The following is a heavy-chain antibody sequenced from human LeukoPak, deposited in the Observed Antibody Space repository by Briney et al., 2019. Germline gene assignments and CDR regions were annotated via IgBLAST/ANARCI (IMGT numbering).Heavy chain of an antibody. CDR2: IIPIFGTA. CDR3: ARDMVSYSSGWIGLGGAFDI. J-gene: IGHJ3*02. Sequence: GASVKVSCKASGGTFSSYAISWVRQAPGQGLEWMGGIIPIFGTANYAQKFQGRVTITADESTSTAYMELSSLRSEDTAVYYCARDMVSYSSGWIGLGGAFDIWGQGTMVTVSS. CDR1: GGTFSSYA. V-gene: IGHV1-69*13. D-gene: IGHD6-19*01.